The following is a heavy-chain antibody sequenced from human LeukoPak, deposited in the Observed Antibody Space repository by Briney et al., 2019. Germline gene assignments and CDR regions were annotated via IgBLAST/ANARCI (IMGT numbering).Heavy chain of an antibody. CDR1: GFTFSRSW. J-gene: IGHJ4*02. CDR2: IKQDGSEK. Sequence: GGSLRLSCAASGFTFSRSWMSWVRQAPGKGLEWVANIKQDGSEKYYVDSVKGRFTISRDNAKNSLYLQMNSLRAEDTAVYYCARAAARYWGQGTLVTVSS. D-gene: IGHD6-6*01. CDR3: ARAAARY. V-gene: IGHV3-7*01.